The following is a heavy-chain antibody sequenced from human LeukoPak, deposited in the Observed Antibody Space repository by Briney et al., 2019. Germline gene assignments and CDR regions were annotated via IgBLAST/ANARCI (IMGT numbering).Heavy chain of an antibody. CDR2: VGSNGGST. J-gene: IGHJ4*02. V-gene: IGHV3-64*01. D-gene: IGHD3-10*01. Sequence: GGSLRLSCAASGFTFSAYAMHWVRQAPGKGLEYVSVVGSNGGSTYYANSVKGRFTISRDNSNNTLYPQMGSLRAEDMAVYYCARASTYYYGSGSYLANWGQGTLVTVSS. CDR1: GFTFSAYA. CDR3: ARASTYYYGSGSYLAN.